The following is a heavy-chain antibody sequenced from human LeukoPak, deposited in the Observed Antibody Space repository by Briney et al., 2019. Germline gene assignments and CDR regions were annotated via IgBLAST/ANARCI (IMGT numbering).Heavy chain of an antibody. CDR3: AREDAVSSDDAFDL. Sequence: SSETLSLTCTVSGGSISTSYYWGWIRQPPGKGLEWIGSVYYSGSTYYNAPLKSRVTISVDTSKNQFSLKLSAVTAADTAMYYCAREDAVSSDDAFDLWGQGTMVTVS. J-gene: IGHJ3*01. CDR2: VYYSGST. D-gene: IGHD6-19*01. CDR1: GGSISTSYY. V-gene: IGHV4-39*07.